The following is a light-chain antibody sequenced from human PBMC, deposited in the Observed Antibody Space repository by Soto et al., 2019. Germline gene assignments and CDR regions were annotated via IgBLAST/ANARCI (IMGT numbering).Light chain of an antibody. V-gene: IGKV3-15*01. J-gene: IGKJ2*01. Sequence: EIVMTQSPATLSVSPAARATLSCRASQSISTELAWYQQRPGQPPRLLIYSASTTAAGVPARFAASGSGSEFTLAISGLQSEDFAVYFCQQGHNWPLSFGQGTRLEI. CDR2: SAS. CDR3: QQGHNWPLS. CDR1: QSISTE.